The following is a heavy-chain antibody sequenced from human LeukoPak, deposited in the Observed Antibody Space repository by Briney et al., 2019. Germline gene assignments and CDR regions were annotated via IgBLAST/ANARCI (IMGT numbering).Heavy chain of an antibody. CDR1: GFTFSTYG. CDR2: IRSDGSNK. V-gene: IGHV3-30*02. J-gene: IGHJ4*02. D-gene: IGHD1-26*01. CDR3: AKDLHPMVGAKTFDC. Sequence: GGSLRLSCAASGFTFSTYGMHWVRQAPGKRLEGVAFIRSDGSNKYYADSVKGRFTISRDTSKNTLFVEINSLRAEDTAVYYCAKDLHPMVGAKTFDCWGQGTLVTVSS.